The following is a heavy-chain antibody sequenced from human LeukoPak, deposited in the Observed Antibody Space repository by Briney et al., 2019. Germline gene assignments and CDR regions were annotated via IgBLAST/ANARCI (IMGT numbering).Heavy chain of an antibody. J-gene: IGHJ3*02. V-gene: IGHV3-53*01. CDR1: GFTVSSNY. CDR3: AGGSTMIVVDAFDI. CDR2: IYSGGST. D-gene: IGHD3-22*01. Sequence: GGSLRLSCAASGFTVSSNYMSWVRQAPGKGLEWVSVIYSGGSTYYADSVKGRFTISRDNSKNTLYLQMNSLRAEDTAVYYCAGGSTMIVVDAFDIWGQGTMVTVSS.